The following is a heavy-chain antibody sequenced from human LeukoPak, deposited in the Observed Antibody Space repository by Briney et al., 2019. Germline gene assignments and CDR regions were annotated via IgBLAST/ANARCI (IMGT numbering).Heavy chain of an antibody. V-gene: IGHV1-24*01. J-gene: IGHJ4*02. CDR3: VTDRGGYNILLEY. CDR2: FDPEDGET. Sequence: ASVKVSCKVSGFTLTELSMHWVRQAPGKGLEWMGGFDPEDGETIYAQKFQGRVTMTEDTSTDTAYMELSSLRSEDTAVYYCVTDRGGYNILLEYWGQGTLVTVSS. D-gene: IGHD5-24*01. CDR1: GFTLTELS.